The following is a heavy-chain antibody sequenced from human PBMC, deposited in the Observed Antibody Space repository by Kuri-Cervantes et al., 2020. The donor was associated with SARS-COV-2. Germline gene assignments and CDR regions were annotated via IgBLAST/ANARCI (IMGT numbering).Heavy chain of an antibody. CDR1: GYSISSGYY. CDR2: IYQSGST. J-gene: IGHJ3*02. D-gene: IGHD3-3*01. V-gene: IGHV4-38-2*02. CDR3: ARASTTIYGVFMVLFSSNAFGI. Sequence: SETLSLTCPVSGYSISSGYYWGWIRQPRGKRLEWMGSIYQSGSTYYNLSLKSRVTISVDTSKNQFSLKLGSVTAADTGVYYCARASTTIYGVFMVLFSSNAFGIWGQGRMVTVSS.